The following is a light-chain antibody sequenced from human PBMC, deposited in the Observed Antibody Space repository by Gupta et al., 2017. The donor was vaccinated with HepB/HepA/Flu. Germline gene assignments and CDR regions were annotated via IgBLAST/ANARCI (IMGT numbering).Light chain of an antibody. CDR3: QQRSSCPFT. CDR2: AAS. V-gene: IGKV1-39*01. CDR1: QSMSSY. Sequence: QMTQSPSSLSASVGDRVTITCRASQSMSSYLDGYQQKPGKAPQLLIYAASSWQSGVPSRFSGSGSGTDFTLTISSLEPEDFATYYCQQRSSCPFTFGRGTKVEI. J-gene: IGKJ4*01.